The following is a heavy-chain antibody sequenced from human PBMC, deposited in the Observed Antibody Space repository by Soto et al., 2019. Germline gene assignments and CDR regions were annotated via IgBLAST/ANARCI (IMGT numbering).Heavy chain of an antibody. CDR1: GVSLSIYY. D-gene: IGHD2-2*01. V-gene: IGHV4-59*01. Sequence: PSESMSLTCSVSGVSLSIYYWNWIRQPRRKGLEGVGDNYYTGITNYNASLNSRGAISVDLTKNQSSQELGSVAAADTAVYYCARLPASQYYHGVDVWGQGTTVTVSS. CDR2: NYYTGIT. CDR3: ARLPASQYYHGVDV. J-gene: IGHJ6*02.